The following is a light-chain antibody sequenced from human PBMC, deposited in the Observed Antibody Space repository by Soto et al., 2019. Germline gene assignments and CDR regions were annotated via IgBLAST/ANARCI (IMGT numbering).Light chain of an antibody. CDR3: QQAT. CDR1: QSISSW. J-gene: IGKJ1*01. CDR2: DAS. V-gene: IGKV1-5*01. Sequence: DIQMTQSPSPLSASVGDRVTITCRASQSISSWLAWYQQKPGKAPKLLIYDASSLESGVPSRFSGSGSGTEFTLTISSLQPDDFATYYCQQATFGQGTKVEIK.